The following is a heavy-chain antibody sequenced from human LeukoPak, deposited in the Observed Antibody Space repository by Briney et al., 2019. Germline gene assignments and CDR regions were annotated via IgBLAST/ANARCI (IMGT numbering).Heavy chain of an antibody. CDR2: IRYDGSNK. CDR3: AKSPSMIAHNYFDY. V-gene: IGHV3-30*02. J-gene: IGHJ4*02. Sequence: GGSLRLSCAASGFTFSSYGMHWVRQAPGKGLEWVAFIRYDGSNKYYADSVKGRFTISRDNSKNTLYLQMNSLRAEDTAVYYCAKSPSMIAHNYFDYWGQGALVTVSS. CDR1: GFTFSSYG. D-gene: IGHD3-22*01.